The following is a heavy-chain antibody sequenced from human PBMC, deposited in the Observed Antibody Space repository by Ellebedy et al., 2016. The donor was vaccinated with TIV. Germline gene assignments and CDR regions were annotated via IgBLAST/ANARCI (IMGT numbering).Heavy chain of an antibody. D-gene: IGHD7-27*01. V-gene: IGHV1-3*01. J-gene: IGHJ4*02. CDR2: INAGNGNT. CDR1: GYTFPSYA. Sequence: AASVKVSCKASGYTFPSYAMHWVRQAPGQRLEWMGWINAGNGNTQYSQKFQGRVTITRDTSASPAYMELTSLRSEDTAMYYCATGSGLWGQGTLVTVSS. CDR3: ATGSGL.